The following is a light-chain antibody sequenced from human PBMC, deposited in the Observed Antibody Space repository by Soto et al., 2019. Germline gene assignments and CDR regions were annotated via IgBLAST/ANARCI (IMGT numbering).Light chain of an antibody. V-gene: IGKV3-11*01. J-gene: IGKJ1*01. CDR2: DGS. CDR1: QSISTY. Sequence: EIVLTQSPATLSLSPGERATLSCRVSQSISTYLAWYQQKPGQAPRLLIYDGSNRATGTPARFSGNGYGTDFTLTVSSLEPADFAVYYCQQRTDWLWTFGQGTKVQLK. CDR3: QQRTDWLWT.